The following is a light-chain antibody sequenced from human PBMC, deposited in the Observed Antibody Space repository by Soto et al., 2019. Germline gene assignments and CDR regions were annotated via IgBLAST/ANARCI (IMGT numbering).Light chain of an antibody. CDR1: QSVSTN. Sequence: EIVRTQSPATLSRSPGDRATLSGRASQSVSTNLAWYQKKSGQAHRLIIYGASIRAAGVPDRIRGGGSGTEFTLIISSLQCEDFAVYYCQQYNNWPLSFGGGTKVEIK. J-gene: IGKJ4*01. V-gene: IGKV3-15*01. CDR3: QQYNNWPLS. CDR2: GAS.